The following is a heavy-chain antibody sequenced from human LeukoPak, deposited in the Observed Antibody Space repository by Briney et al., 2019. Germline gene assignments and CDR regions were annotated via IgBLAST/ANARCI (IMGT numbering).Heavy chain of an antibody. D-gene: IGHD2-2*01. Sequence: GGSLRLSCAASGFTFISYSMNWVRQAPGKGLEWVSSISSSSTYIYYADSVKGRFTISRDNAKNSLYLQMNSLRAEDTAVYYCARDSTSGISGAFDIWGQGTMVTVSS. CDR2: ISSSSTYI. J-gene: IGHJ3*02. CDR1: GFTFISYS. CDR3: ARDSTSGISGAFDI. V-gene: IGHV3-21*01.